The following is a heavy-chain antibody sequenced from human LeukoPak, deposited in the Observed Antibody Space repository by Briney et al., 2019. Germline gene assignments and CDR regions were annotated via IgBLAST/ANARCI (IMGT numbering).Heavy chain of an antibody. CDR3: ASYDFWSGSIDY. D-gene: IGHD3-3*01. Sequence: GGSLRLSCAASGFTFSSYGMHWVRQAPGKGLEWVSYISSSGSTIYYADSVKGRFTISRDNAKNSLYLQMDSLRAEDTAVYYCASYDFWSGSIDYWGQGTLVTVSS. CDR1: GFTFSSYG. J-gene: IGHJ4*02. CDR2: ISSSGSTI. V-gene: IGHV3-48*04.